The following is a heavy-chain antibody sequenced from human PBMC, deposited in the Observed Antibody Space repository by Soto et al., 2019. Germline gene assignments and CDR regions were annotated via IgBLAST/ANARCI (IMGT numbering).Heavy chain of an antibody. CDR2: INAGNGNT. Sequence: ASVKVSCKASGYTFTSYAMHWVRQAPGQRLEWMGWINAGNGNTKYSQKFQGRVTITRDTSASTAYMELNSVTAADTAVYYCARVQMATLYFDYWGQGTLVTVSS. CDR3: ARVQMATLYFDY. V-gene: IGHV1-3*01. D-gene: IGHD5-12*01. J-gene: IGHJ4*02. CDR1: GYTFTSYA.